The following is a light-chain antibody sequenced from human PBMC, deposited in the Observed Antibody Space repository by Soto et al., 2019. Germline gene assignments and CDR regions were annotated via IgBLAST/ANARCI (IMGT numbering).Light chain of an antibody. J-gene: IGKJ2*01. CDR2: AAS. CDR3: QQSYSTPYT. V-gene: IGKV1-39*01. Sequence: DIEMTQSPSSLSASVGDRVTITCRAGQSISSYVNWYQQKPGKAPKLLIYAASSLQSGVPSRFSGSGSGTDFTLTISSLQPEDFATYYCQQSYSTPYTLGQGTKVDTK. CDR1: QSISSY.